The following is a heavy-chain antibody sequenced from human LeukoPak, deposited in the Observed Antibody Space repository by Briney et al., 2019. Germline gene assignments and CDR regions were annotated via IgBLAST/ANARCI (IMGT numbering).Heavy chain of an antibody. CDR1: GFTFSSYW. V-gene: IGHV3-7*01. CDR3: ARVGPQGADHYVDV. CDR2: IKQDGSEK. J-gene: IGHJ6*03. D-gene: IGHD3-16*01. Sequence: AGGSLRLSCAASGFTFSSYWMSWVRQAPGKGLEWVANIKQDGSEKYYVDSVKGRFTISRDNSENSLHLHMNSLRAEDTAVYYCARVGPQGADHYVDVWGKGTTVTISS.